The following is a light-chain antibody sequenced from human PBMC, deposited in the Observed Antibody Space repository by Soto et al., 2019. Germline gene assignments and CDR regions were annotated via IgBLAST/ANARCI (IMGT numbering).Light chain of an antibody. J-gene: IGKJ4*01. CDR2: GAS. Sequence: EIVMTQSPATLSVSPGERVTLSCRASQSVTSNLAWYQYTPGQAPRLLISGASSGATGLPSRFSGSGCGTDFTLTINSLQSEDASVSYCQQYHHWPVTFGGGTKVEIK. CDR1: QSVTSN. V-gene: IGKV3-15*01. CDR3: QQYHHWPVT.